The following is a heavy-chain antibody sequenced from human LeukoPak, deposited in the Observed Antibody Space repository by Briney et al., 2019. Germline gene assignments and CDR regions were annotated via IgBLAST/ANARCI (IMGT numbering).Heavy chain of an antibody. Sequence: ASVKVSCKVSGYTLTELSMHWVRQAPGKGLEWMGGLDPEDGETIYAQKFQGRVTMTEDTSTDTAYMELSSLRSEDTAVYYCATLLASWYTTYFDYWGQGTLVTVSS. J-gene: IGHJ4*02. CDR1: GYTLTELS. V-gene: IGHV1-24*01. D-gene: IGHD6-13*01. CDR2: LDPEDGET. CDR3: ATLLASWYTTYFDY.